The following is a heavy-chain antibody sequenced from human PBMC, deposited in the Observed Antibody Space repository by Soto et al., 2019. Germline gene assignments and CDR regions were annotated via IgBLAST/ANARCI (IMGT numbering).Heavy chain of an antibody. CDR2: IDPSGTTI. Sequence: PGGSLRLSCAASGLTFIDFYMSWVRQAPGKGLDWVSYIDPSGTTIVYADSVKGRFTVSRDNAKNSLYLQMDSPRGEDSAVYYCARGHHGLEIWGRGTTVTVSS. J-gene: IGHJ6*02. CDR3: ARGHHGLEI. V-gene: IGHV3-11*01. CDR1: GLTFIDFY.